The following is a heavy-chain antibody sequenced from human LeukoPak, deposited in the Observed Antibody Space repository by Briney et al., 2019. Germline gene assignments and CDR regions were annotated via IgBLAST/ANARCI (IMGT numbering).Heavy chain of an antibody. CDR2: IYYSGST. CDR3: ARAGRIAARPRVGAFDI. CDR1: GGSISSYY. D-gene: IGHD6-6*01. Sequence: SETLSLTCTVSGGSISSYYWSWIRQPPGKGLEWIGYIYYSGSTNYNPSLKSRVTISVDTSKNQFSLKLSSVTAADTAVYYCARAGRIAARPRVGAFDIWGQGTMVTVSS. V-gene: IGHV4-59*01. J-gene: IGHJ3*02.